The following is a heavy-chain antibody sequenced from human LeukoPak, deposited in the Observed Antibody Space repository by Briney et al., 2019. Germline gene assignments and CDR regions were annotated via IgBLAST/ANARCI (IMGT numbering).Heavy chain of an antibody. Sequence: PSETLSLTCTVSGGTISRNYWSWIRQPPGKGLEWVAYIDYSGSTNYNPSLKSRLTISMDASENQFSLKLSSVTAADTAVYYCARDRRRELLHAFDIWGQGTMVTVSP. J-gene: IGHJ3*02. V-gene: IGHV4-59*01. D-gene: IGHD1-26*01. CDR1: GGTISRNY. CDR2: IDYSGST. CDR3: ARDRRRELLHAFDI.